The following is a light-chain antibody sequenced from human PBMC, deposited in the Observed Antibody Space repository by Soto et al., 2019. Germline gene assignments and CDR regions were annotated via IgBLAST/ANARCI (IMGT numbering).Light chain of an antibody. J-gene: IGLJ3*02. CDR3: SSSAGIYHYLV. CDR2: EVN. Sequence: VLTQPPPASGSPGQSVTISCTGTSSDIGGYNSVSWYQQHPGKAPRLMIYEVNKRPSGVPDRFSGSKSGYTASLTVSGLQTEDEAFYYCSSSAGIYHYLVFGGGTKVTVL. V-gene: IGLV2-8*01. CDR1: SSDIGGYNS.